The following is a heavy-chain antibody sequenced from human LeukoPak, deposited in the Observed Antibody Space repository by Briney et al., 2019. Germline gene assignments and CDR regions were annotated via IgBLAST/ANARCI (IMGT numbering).Heavy chain of an antibody. CDR2: IYYGGST. CDR1: GGSISSGGYY. Sequence: PSETLSLTCTVSGGSISSGGYYWSWSRQHPGKGLGWSGYIYYGGSTYYHPSLKSRVTISVDTSKNQSSLKLSSVTAADTAVYYCARAGTTTDMVRGVIITYYYGMDVWGQGTTVTVSS. J-gene: IGHJ6*02. CDR3: ARAGTTTDMVRGVIITYYYGMDV. V-gene: IGHV4-31*03. D-gene: IGHD3-10*01.